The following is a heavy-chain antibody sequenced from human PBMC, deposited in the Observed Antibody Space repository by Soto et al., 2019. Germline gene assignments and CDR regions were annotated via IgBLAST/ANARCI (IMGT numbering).Heavy chain of an antibody. D-gene: IGHD2-15*01. Sequence: QVQLQESGPGLVKPSQTLSLTCTVSGGSISSGGYYWSWIRQHPGKGLEWIGYIYYSGSTYYNPSLNSRVTISEDTSKNQFSLKLSSVTAADTAVYYCARYCSGGSCYDSAFAPWGQGTLVTVSS. J-gene: IGHJ5*02. CDR3: ARYCSGGSCYDSAFAP. CDR1: GGSISSGGYY. CDR2: IYYSGST. V-gene: IGHV4-31*03.